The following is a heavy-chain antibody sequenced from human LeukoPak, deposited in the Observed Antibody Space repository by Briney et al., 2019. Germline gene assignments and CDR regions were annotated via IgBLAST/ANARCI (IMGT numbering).Heavy chain of an antibody. J-gene: IGHJ5*02. Sequence: SETLSLTCAVYGGSFSGYYWSWIRQPPGKGLEWIGEINHSGSTNYNPSLKSRVTISVDTSKNQFSLKLSSVTAADTAVYYCASGAHCSGGSCHGGRFDPWAREPWSPSPQ. V-gene: IGHV4-34*01. CDR1: GGSFSGYY. CDR3: ASGAHCSGGSCHGGRFDP. CDR2: INHSGST. D-gene: IGHD2-15*01.